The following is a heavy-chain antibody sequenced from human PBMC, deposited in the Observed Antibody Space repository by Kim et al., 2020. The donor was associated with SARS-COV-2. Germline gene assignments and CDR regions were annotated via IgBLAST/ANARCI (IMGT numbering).Heavy chain of an antibody. J-gene: IGHJ4*02. CDR3: AREGWGFGELLIDY. V-gene: IGHV6-1*01. Sequence: YAVSVKSRITLTPDTSKNQFPLKLNSVTPEDTAVYYCAREGWGFGELLIDYWGQGTLVTVSS. D-gene: IGHD3-10*01.